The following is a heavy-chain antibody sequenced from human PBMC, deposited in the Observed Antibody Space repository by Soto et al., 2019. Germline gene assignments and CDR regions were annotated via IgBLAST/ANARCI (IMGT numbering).Heavy chain of an antibody. Sequence: QVQLVESGGGVVQPGRSLRLSCAASGFTFSSYGMHWVRQAPGKGLEWVAVIWYDGSNKYYADSVKGRFTISRDNSKNTLYLQMNSLRAEDTAVYYCARTYYGSGSLDYWGQGTLVTVSS. CDR2: IWYDGSNK. D-gene: IGHD3-10*01. CDR1: GFTFSSYG. CDR3: ARTYYGSGSLDY. J-gene: IGHJ4*02. V-gene: IGHV3-33*01.